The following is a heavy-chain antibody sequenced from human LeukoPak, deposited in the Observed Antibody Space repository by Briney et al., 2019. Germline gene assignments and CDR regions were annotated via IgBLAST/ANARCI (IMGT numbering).Heavy chain of an antibody. CDR2: ISYDGSNE. D-gene: IGHD3-10*01. CDR1: GFTFSSYV. V-gene: IGHV3-30*04. Sequence: PGGSLRLSCAASGFTFSSYVMHWVRQAPGKGLEWVAIISYDGSNEYYADSVKGRFTISRDNSKNTLYLQMRAADTAVYYCARDSGTTGEVKFDPWGQGTLVTVSS. CDR3: ARDSGTTGEVKFDP. J-gene: IGHJ5*02.